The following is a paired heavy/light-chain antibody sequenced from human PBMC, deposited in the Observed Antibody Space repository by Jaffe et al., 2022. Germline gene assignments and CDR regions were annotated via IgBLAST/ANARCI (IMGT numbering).Light chain of an antibody. CDR2: DDS. Sequence: SYVLTQPPSVSVAPGQTARITCGGNNIGSKSVHWYQQKPGQAPVLVVYDDSDRPSGIPERFSGSNSGNTATLTISRVEAGDEADYYCQVWDSSSDHYYVFGTGTKVTVL. V-gene: IGLV3-21*02. CDR1: NIGSKS. J-gene: IGLJ1*01. CDR3: QVWDSSSDHYYV.
Heavy chain of an antibody. CDR2: INPSGGST. V-gene: IGHV1-46*03. Sequence: QVQLVQSGAEVKKPGASVKVSCKASGYTFTSYYMHWVRQAPGQGLEWMGIINPSGGSTSYAQKFQGRVTMTRDTSTSTVYMELSSLRSEDTAVYYCAREYCSSTSCYDPEYNWFDPWGQGTLVTVSS. J-gene: IGHJ5*02. D-gene: IGHD2-2*01. CDR3: AREYCSSTSCYDPEYNWFDP. CDR1: GYTFTSYY.